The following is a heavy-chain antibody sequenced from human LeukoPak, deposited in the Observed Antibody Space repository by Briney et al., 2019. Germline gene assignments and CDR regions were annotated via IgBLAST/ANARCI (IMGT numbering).Heavy chain of an antibody. V-gene: IGHV3-33*01. CDR1: GFTFSSYG. J-gene: IGHJ5*02. CDR3: ARDVKGYDFWSGHNWFDP. D-gene: IGHD3-3*01. Sequence: GGSLRLSCAASGFTFSSYGMHWVRQAPGKGLEWVAVIWYDGSNKYYADSVKGRFTISRDNSKNTLYLQMNSLRAEDTAVYYCARDVKGYDFWSGHNWFDPWGQGTLVTVSS. CDR2: IWYDGSNK.